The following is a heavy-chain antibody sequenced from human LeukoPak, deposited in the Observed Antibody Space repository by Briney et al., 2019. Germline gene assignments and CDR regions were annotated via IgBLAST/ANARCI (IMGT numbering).Heavy chain of an antibody. V-gene: IGHV1-2*02. CDR3: AREYYDSSGTVDY. D-gene: IGHD3-22*01. J-gene: IGHJ4*02. Sequence: ASVKVSCKASGYTFTGYYMHWVRQAPGQGLEWMGWINPNSGGTNYAPKFQGRVTMTRDTSISTAYMELSRLRSDDTAVYYCAREYYDSSGTVDYWGQGTLVTVSS. CDR2: INPNSGGT. CDR1: GYTFTGYY.